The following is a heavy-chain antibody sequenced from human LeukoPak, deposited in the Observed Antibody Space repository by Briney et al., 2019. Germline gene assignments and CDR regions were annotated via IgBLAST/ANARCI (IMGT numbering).Heavy chain of an antibody. V-gene: IGHV4-61*01. D-gene: IGHD3-22*01. J-gene: IGHJ4*02. CDR3: ARDGPPADYYDSSGLDY. Sequence: SETLSLTCTVSGGSVSSGSYYCSWIRQPPGKGLEWIGYIYYSGSTNYNPSLKSRVTISVDTSKNQFSLKLSSVTAADTAVYYCARDGPPADYYDSSGLDYWGQGTLVTVSS. CDR2: IYYSGST. CDR1: GGSVSSGSYY.